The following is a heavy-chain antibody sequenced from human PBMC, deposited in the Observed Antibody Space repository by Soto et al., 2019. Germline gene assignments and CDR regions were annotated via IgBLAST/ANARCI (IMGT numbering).Heavy chain of an antibody. V-gene: IGHV1-8*02. D-gene: IGHD3-3*01. CDR3: ARVVRVFGGHAGY. CDR2: MNTNTGNT. Sequence: QVLLVQSGADVKKPGASVKVSCKTSGYTFTDFDINWVRQTPGQGLEWMGWMNTNTGNTGYAQKFQGRVTMTRDTSISTAYMELRRLRSEDTAVYYCARVVRVFGGHAGYWGQGTLVTVSS. J-gene: IGHJ4*02. CDR1: GYTFTDFD.